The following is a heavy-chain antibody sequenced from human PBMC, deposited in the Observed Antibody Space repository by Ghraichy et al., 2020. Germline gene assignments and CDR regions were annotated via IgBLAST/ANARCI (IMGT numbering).Heavy chain of an antibody. D-gene: IGHD2-15*01. CDR3: ARGPPHYCSGGSCYLNY. V-gene: IGHV3-21*01. Sequence: GESLNISCAASGFTFSSYSMNWVRQAPGKGLEWVSSISSSSSYIYYADSVKGRFTISRDNAKNSLYLQMNSLRAEDTAVYYCARGPPHYCSGGSCYLNYWGQGTLVTVSS. CDR2: ISSSSSYI. J-gene: IGHJ4*02. CDR1: GFTFSSYS.